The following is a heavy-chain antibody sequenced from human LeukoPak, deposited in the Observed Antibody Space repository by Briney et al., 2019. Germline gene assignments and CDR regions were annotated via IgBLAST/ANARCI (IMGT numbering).Heavy chain of an antibody. CDR1: GFTFSSYE. J-gene: IGHJ3*02. V-gene: IGHV3-48*03. D-gene: IGHD6-13*01. CDR3: ARVQHFDAFDI. Sequence: GGSLRLSCAASGFTFSSYEMNWVRQAPGKGLEWVSYISSSGSTIYYADSVKGRFTISRDNAKNSLYLQMNSLRAEDTAVYYCARVQHFDAFDIWGQGTMVTVSS. CDR2: ISSSGSTI.